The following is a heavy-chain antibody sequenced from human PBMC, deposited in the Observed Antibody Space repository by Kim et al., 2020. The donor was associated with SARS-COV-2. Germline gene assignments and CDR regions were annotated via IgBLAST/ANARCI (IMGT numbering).Heavy chain of an antibody. D-gene: IGHD3-3*01. J-gene: IGHJ3*02. CDR1: GFTFSSYA. CDR3: ARDPYYDFWSGLGSMHFDI. CDR2: ISYDGSNK. V-gene: IGHV3-30-3*01. Sequence: GGSLRLSCAASGFTFSSYAIHWVRQAPGKGLEWVAVISYDGSNKYYADSVKGRFTISRDNSKNTLYLQMNSLSAEDTAVYYCARDPYYDFWSGLGSMHFDIWGKGTMVTVSS.